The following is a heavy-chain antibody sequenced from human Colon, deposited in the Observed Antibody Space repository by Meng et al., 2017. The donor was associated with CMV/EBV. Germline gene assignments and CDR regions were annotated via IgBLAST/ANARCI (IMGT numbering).Heavy chain of an antibody. CDR2: IQYDGTKK. D-gene: IGHD5-18*01. Sequence: GGSLRLSCAASGVSFTSHDMHWVRQAPGKGLEWVAFIQYDGTKKYFADSVKGRFTISRDNSKNTLYLQMGSLRAEDMAVYYCAREDRCSYGFPDYWGQGTLVTVSS. CDR3: AREDRCSYGFPDY. J-gene: IGHJ4*02. V-gene: IGHV3-30*02. CDR1: GVSFTSHD.